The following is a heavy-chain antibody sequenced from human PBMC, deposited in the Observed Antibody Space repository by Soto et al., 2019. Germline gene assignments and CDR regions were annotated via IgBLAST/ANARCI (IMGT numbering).Heavy chain of an antibody. V-gene: IGHV1-2*04. Sequence: ASVKVSCKASGYTFTGYYMHWVRQAPGQGLEWMGWINPNSGGTNYAQKFQGWVTMTRDTSISTAYMELGRLRSDDTAVYYCARISVGDYGYFQHWGQGTLVTVSS. D-gene: IGHD4-17*01. CDR2: INPNSGGT. CDR1: GYTFTGYY. J-gene: IGHJ1*01. CDR3: ARISVGDYGYFQH.